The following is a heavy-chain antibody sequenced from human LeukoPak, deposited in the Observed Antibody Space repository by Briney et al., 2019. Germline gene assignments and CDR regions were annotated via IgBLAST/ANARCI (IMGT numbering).Heavy chain of an antibody. J-gene: IGHJ6*02. CDR2: IIPMLGTV. Sequence: SVKVSCKAPGYTFTSYAMNWVRQAPGQGLEWMGRIIPMLGTVNYAQKFQGRVTIIADKFTSTAYMELSSLRSKDTAMYYCARDQKVGATPYFGMDVWGQGTTVTVSS. V-gene: IGHV1-69*04. D-gene: IGHD1-26*01. CDR1: GYTFTSYA. CDR3: ARDQKVGATPYFGMDV.